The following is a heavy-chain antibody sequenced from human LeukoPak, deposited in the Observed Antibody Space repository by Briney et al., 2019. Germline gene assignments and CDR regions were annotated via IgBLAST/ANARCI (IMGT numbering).Heavy chain of an antibody. Sequence: GGSLRLSCAASGFTFSSFSMNWVRQTPGRGLEWVSSISSRSSYIYYADSLKGRFTISRDNAKNSLYQQMNSLRAEDTAVYYCAIDSSGLFDYWGQGTLVTVSS. CDR2: ISSRSSYI. J-gene: IGHJ4*02. D-gene: IGHD3-22*01. V-gene: IGHV3-21*01. CDR3: AIDSSGLFDY. CDR1: GFTFSSFS.